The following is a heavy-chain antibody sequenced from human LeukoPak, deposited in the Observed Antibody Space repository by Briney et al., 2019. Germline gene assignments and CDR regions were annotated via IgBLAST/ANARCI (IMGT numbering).Heavy chain of an antibody. CDR3: AKDPQRYYYDSSGYYY. Sequence: GGSLRLSCAASGFTFSAYAMSWVRQAPGKGLEWVSVVSGSGGSTYYTDSVKGRFTISRDNSKNTLYLQMNSLRAEDTAVYYCAKDPQRYYYDSSGYYYWGQGTLVTVSS. CDR2: VSGSGGST. J-gene: IGHJ4*02. CDR1: GFTFSAYA. D-gene: IGHD3-22*01. V-gene: IGHV3-23*01.